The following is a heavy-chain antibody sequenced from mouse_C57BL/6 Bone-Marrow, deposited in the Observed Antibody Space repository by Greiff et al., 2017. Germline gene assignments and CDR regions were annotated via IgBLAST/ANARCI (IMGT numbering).Heavy chain of an antibody. J-gene: IGHJ4*01. Sequence: VQLQQSGAELVRPGASVTLSCKASGYTFTDYEMHWVKQTPVHGLEWIGAIDPETGGTAYNQKFKGKAILTADKSSSTAYMELRSLTSEDSAVYYCTRDYYGSRVYYYAMDYGGQGTSVTVSS. V-gene: IGHV1-15*01. CDR2: IDPETGGT. D-gene: IGHD1-1*01. CDR1: GYTFTDYE. CDR3: TRDYYGSRVYYYAMDY.